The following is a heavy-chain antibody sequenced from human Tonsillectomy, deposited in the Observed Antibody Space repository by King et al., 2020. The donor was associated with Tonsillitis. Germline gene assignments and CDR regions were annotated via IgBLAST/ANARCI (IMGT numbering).Heavy chain of an antibody. CDR2: LSSYSRTI. CDR3: AREPMVATIDESDLAY. V-gene: IGHV3-48*01. D-gene: IGHD5-12*01. CDR1: GFTFSSYG. Sequence: VQLVESGGGLVQPGGSLRLSCVASGFTFSSYGMNWVRQAPGKGLEWLSYLSSYSRTIYADSVKGRFTISRDDARNSLYLQMSSLRAEDTAVYYCAREPMVATIDESDLAYWGQGTLVTVSS. J-gene: IGHJ4*02.